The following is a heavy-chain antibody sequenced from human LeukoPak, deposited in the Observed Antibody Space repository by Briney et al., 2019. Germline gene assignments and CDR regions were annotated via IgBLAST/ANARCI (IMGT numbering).Heavy chain of an antibody. D-gene: IGHD1-26*01. J-gene: IGHJ4*02. V-gene: IGHV3-48*04. CDR2: ISSSGNTK. CDR3: PRGSDWDLLGSCDY. Sequence: GGSLRLSCAASGFTFSRYTMNWVRQAPGKGLEWVSYISSSGNTKYYADSVRGRFTISRDNAKNSLYLQMNNLRAEDTAVYYCPRGSDWDLLGSCDYWGQGTLVTVSS. CDR1: GFTFSRYT.